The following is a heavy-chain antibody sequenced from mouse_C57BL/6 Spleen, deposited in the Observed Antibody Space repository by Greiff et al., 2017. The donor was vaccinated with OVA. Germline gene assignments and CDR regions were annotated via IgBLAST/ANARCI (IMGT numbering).Heavy chain of an antibody. CDR2: ISSGSSTI. CDR1: GFTFSDYG. CDR3: ARVGGYWYFDV. J-gene: IGHJ1*03. V-gene: IGHV5-17*01. Sequence: EVQVVESGGGLVKPGGSLKLSCAASGFTFSDYGMHWVRQAPEKGLEWVAYISSGSSTIYYADTVKGRFTISRDNAKNTLFLQMTSLRSEDTAMYYCARVGGYWYFDVWGTGTTVTVAS.